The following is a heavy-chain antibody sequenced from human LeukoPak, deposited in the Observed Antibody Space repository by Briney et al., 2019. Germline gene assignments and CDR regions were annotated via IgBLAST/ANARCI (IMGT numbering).Heavy chain of an antibody. V-gene: IGHV3-23*01. J-gene: IGHJ4*02. Sequence: GGSLRLSCAASGFTFSNFAMNWVRQAPGKGLEWVSGIVGSGISTYYTDSVKGRFTISRDNSKNTLYLQMNSLRVEDTAVYYCAGRNSSWISPHYFAYWGQGALVTVSS. CDR3: AGRNSSWISPHYFAY. CDR1: GFTFSNFA. CDR2: IVGSGIST. D-gene: IGHD6-13*01.